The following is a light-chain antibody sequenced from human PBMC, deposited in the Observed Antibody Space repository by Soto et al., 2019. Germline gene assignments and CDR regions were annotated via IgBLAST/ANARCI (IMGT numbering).Light chain of an antibody. V-gene: IGLV2-23*01. CDR3: CSYAGSSTLV. Sequence: QSVLTQPASVSGSPGQSITISCTGTSSDVGCYNLVSWYQQHPGTAPKLMIYEGSKRPSGVSNRFSGSKSGNAASLTISGLQAEYEADYYCCSYAGSSTLVFGGGTKLNVL. CDR2: EGS. J-gene: IGLJ3*02. CDR1: SSDVGCYNL.